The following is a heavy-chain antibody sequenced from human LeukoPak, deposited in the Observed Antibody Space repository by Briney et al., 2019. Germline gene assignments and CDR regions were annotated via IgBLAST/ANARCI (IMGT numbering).Heavy chain of an antibody. Sequence: GGSLRLSCAASRFTFSSYEMNWVRQAPGKGLEWVANIKPDGSDEYYVDSVKGRFTISRDNAKNSLHLQMNSLRAEDTAVYYCARTSYDSSGYYLGDYWGQGTLVTVSS. CDR1: RFTFSSYE. D-gene: IGHD3-22*01. CDR2: IKPDGSDE. CDR3: ARTSYDSSGYYLGDY. V-gene: IGHV3-7*01. J-gene: IGHJ4*02.